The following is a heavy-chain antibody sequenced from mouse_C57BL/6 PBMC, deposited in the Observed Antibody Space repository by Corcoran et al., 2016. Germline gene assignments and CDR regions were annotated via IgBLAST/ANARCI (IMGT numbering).Heavy chain of an antibody. CDR3: TSIYYGYDGFAY. CDR2: IDPEDGDT. CDR1: GFNIKDYY. J-gene: IGHJ3*01. Sequence: EVQLQQSGAELVRPGASVKLSCTASGFNIKDYYMHWVKQRPEQGLEWSGRIDPEDGDTEYAPKFQGKATMTADTSSNTAYLQLSSLTSEDTAVYYCTSIYYGYDGFAYWGQGTLVTVSA. V-gene: IGHV14-1*01. D-gene: IGHD2-2*01.